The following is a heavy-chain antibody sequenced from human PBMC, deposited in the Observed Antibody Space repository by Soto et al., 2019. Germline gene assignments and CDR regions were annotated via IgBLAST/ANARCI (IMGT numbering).Heavy chain of an antibody. Sequence: PSETLSLTCTVSGGSVSSGSYYWSWVRQPPGKGLEWIGYIHYSGSTNYNPSLKSRVTISVDTSKNQFSLKLSSVTAADTAVYYCARFWAIGYYDMDVWGQGTTVTVSS. D-gene: IGHD2-2*01. V-gene: IGHV4-61*01. CDR3: ARFWAIGYYDMDV. CDR2: IHYSGST. CDR1: GGSVSSGSYY. J-gene: IGHJ6*02.